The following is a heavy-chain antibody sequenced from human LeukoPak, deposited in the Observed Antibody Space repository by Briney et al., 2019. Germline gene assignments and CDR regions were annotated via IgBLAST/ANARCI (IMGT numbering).Heavy chain of an antibody. V-gene: IGHV4-61*02. J-gene: IGHJ4*02. CDR2: IYTSGST. CDR1: GGSISSGSYY. CDR3: ARGYGGYFDY. D-gene: IGHD1-26*01. Sequence: TASETLSLTCTVSGGSISSGSYYWRWIRQPAGKGLEWIGRIYTSGSTNYNPSLKSRVTISVDTSKNQFSLKLSSVTAAGTAVYYCARGYGGYFDYWGQGTLVTVSS.